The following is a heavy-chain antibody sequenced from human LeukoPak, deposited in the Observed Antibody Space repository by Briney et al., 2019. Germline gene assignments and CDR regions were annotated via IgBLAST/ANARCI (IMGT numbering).Heavy chain of an antibody. Sequence: GGSLRLSCAASGFTFSSYAMSWVRQAPGKGLEWVSGIIANGVNTYYADSVQGRFTISRDNSKNTLYLQMNSLRAEDTAVYYCAKYWVDNGLVPFDHWGQGTLVTVSS. J-gene: IGHJ4*02. CDR3: AKYWVDNGLVPFDH. V-gene: IGHV3-23*01. D-gene: IGHD5-12*01. CDR1: GFTFSSYA. CDR2: IIANGVNT.